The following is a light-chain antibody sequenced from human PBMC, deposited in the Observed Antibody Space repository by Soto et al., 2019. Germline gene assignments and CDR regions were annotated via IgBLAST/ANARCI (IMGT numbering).Light chain of an antibody. V-gene: IGKV1-39*01. Sequence: DIQMTQSPSSLSASVGDRVTITCRASQNIRTFLNWYQQKPGKAPSLLIAGASRLQSGVPSRFSGSGSGTDFTLTIVSLQPDDFASYYCQQCWGTPYSFGEGTKVEIK. CDR3: QQCWGTPYS. J-gene: IGKJ4*01. CDR1: QNIRTF. CDR2: GAS.